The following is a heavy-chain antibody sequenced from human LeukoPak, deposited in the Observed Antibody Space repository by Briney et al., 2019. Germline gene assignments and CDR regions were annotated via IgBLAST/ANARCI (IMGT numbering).Heavy chain of an antibody. CDR2: IFPGDSDT. Sequence: GEPLKISCKGSGYPFNTYWIGWVRQMPGKGLEWIGIIFPGDSDTTYSPSLQGQVTISADKSISTAYLQWSSLKASDTAMYYCARQGITIFGVDVFDIWGQGTMVTVSS. J-gene: IGHJ3*02. CDR1: GYPFNTYW. CDR3: ARQGITIFGVDVFDI. D-gene: IGHD3-3*01. V-gene: IGHV5-51*01.